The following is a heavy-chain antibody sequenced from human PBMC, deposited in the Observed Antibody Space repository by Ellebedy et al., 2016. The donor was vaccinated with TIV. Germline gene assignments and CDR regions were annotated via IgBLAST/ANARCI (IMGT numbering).Heavy chain of an antibody. CDR3: ARDLIQVDGMDV. V-gene: IGHV3-66*01. J-gene: IGHJ6*02. CDR2: IYRGGST. Sequence: PGGSLRLSCAASGFTVSSNYMSWVRRAPGQGLEWVSVIYRGGSTHYADSLKGKFTISRDISKNTVFLQMNSLMPEDTAVYYCARDLIQVDGMDVWGQGTTVTVSS. CDR1: GFTVSSNY. D-gene: IGHD5-18*01.